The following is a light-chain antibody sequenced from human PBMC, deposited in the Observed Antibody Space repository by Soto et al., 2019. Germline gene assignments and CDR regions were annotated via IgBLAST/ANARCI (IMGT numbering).Light chain of an antibody. CDR3: QPRNFWPPN. Sequence: EDVLTQSPAILSLSPGERATLSCRASQGIGNYLAWYQQKPGQAPRLLIYDASNRATGIPARFSGSGSDTDFTLTIDSPEPEDSAVYYRQPRNFWPPNFGPGTRVEIK. CDR1: QGIGNY. J-gene: IGKJ3*01. V-gene: IGKV3-11*01. CDR2: DAS.